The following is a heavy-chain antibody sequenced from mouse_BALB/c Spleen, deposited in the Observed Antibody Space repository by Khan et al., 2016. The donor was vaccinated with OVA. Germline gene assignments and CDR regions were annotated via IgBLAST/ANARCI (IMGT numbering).Heavy chain of an antibody. CDR2: SSSRGSYS. Sequence: EVELVESGGGLVKPGGSLKFSCAASGFTFSNYGMSWVRQTPEKRLEWVATSSSRGSYSYYQDSVMGRFTISRDNANTTLYLKMSSLRSEDTAMYYFARTPGYYGSNYFDYWGQGTTLTVSS. CDR3: ARTPGYYGSNYFDY. V-gene: IGHV5-9-3*01. CDR1: GFTFSNYG. J-gene: IGHJ2*01. D-gene: IGHD1-1*01.